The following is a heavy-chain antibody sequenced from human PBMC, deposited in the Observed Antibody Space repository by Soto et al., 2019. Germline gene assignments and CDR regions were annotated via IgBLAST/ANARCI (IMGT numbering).Heavy chain of an antibody. CDR3: ARGAFGAYYFDF. Sequence: EVQLVESGGGLVQPGGSLRLSCAASGFTFSTYWIHWVRQAPGKGLVWVSRIKGDVSTTNYADSVTGRFTISRDNAKNTLYLQMSSLTAEDTAVYGCARGAFGAYYFDFWGQGTLVTVSS. D-gene: IGHD3-3*01. V-gene: IGHV3-74*01. CDR1: GFTFSTYW. CDR2: IKGDVSTT. J-gene: IGHJ4*02.